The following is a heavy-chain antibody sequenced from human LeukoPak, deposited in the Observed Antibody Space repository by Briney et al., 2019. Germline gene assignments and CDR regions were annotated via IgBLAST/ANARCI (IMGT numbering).Heavy chain of an antibody. J-gene: IGHJ4*02. D-gene: IGHD6-19*01. Sequence: PGGSLRLSCAASGFIFSSYSMNWVHQAPGKGLEWVSYISSSSSTIYYADSVKGRFTISRDSAKNSVYLQMNSLRDEDTAVYYCARRAVTGSNYFDYWGEGSLVTVSS. CDR2: ISSSSSTI. CDR1: GFIFSSYS. CDR3: ARRAVTGSNYFDY. V-gene: IGHV3-48*02.